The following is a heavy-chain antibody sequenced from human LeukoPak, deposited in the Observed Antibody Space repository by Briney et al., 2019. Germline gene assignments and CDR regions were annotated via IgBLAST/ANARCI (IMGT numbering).Heavy chain of an antibody. CDR3: ARDVWGCSSTSCYGYLDY. D-gene: IGHD2-2*01. V-gene: IGHV1-69*13. CDR2: IIPIFGTA. Sequence: SVKVSCKASGGTFSSYAISWVRQAPGQGLEWMGGIIPIFGTADYAQKFQGRVTITADESTSTVYMELSSLRSEDTAVYYCARDVWGCSSTSCYGYLDYWGQGTLVTVSS. J-gene: IGHJ4*02. CDR1: GGTFSSYA.